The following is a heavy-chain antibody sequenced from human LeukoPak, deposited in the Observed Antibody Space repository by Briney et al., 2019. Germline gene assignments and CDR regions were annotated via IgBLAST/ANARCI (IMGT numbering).Heavy chain of an antibody. V-gene: IGHV4-59*01. J-gene: IGHJ5*02. CDR2: IFYSGST. D-gene: IGHD2-21*02. Sequence: SETLSLTCTVSGGSISSYYWSWLRQPPGKGLEWIGYIFYSGSTNYNPSLKSRVTISVDTSKNQFSLKLNSVTAADTAVYYCARGLGPLRRFDPWGQGTLVTVSS. CDR3: ARGLGPLRRFDP. CDR1: GGSISSYY.